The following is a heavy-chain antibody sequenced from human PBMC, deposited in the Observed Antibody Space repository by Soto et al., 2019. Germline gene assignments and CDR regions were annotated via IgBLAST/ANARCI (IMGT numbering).Heavy chain of an antibody. V-gene: IGHV3-74*01. D-gene: IGHD4-17*01. CDR2: INSDGSST. J-gene: IGHJ4*02. Sequence: PGGSLRLSCAASGFTFSTYAMSWVRQAPGKGLVWVSRINSDGSSTSYADSVKGRFTISRDNAKNTLYLQMNSLRAEDTSVYYFVCLYCDYRLYYFDYPAQGPLVTVSS. CDR3: VCLYCDYRLYYFDY. CDR1: GFTFSTYA.